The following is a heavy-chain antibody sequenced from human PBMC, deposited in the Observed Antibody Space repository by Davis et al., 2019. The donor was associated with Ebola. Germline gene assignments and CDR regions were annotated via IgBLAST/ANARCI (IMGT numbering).Heavy chain of an antibody. V-gene: IGHV4-4*02. CDR1: GGSISSSNW. D-gene: IGHD2-2*01. J-gene: IGHJ6*03. CDR3: AREKGCSSTSCYGYYYYYYYMDV. Sequence: PGGSLRLSCAVSGGSISSSNWWSWVRQPPGKGLEWIGEIYHSGSTNYNPSLKSRVTISVDKSKNQFSLKLSSVTAADTAVYYCAREKGCSSTSCYGYYYYYYYMDVWGKVTTVTVSS. CDR2: IYHSGST.